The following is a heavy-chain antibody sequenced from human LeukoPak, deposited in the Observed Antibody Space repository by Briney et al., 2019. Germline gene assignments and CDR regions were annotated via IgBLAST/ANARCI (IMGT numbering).Heavy chain of an antibody. CDR1: GDSVSSNSAA. CDR2: TYYRSKWYN. D-gene: IGHD3-10*01. J-gene: IGHJ3*02. V-gene: IGHV6-1*01. CDR3: ARDRGRWPHYAFDI. Sequence: LSQTLSLTCAISGDSVSSNSAAWNWIRQSPSRGLEWLGRTYYRSKWYNDYAVSVKSRITINPDTSKNQFSLKLSSVTAADTAVYYCARDRGRWPHYAFDIWGHGTMVTVSS.